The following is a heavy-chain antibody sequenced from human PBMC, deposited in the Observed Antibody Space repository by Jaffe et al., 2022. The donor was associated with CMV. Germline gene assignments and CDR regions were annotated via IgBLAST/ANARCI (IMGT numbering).Heavy chain of an antibody. Sequence: QVQLVQSGAEVKKPGSSVKVSCKASGGTFSSYAISWVRQAPGQGLEWMGGIIPIFGTANYAQKFQGRVTITADESTSTAYMELSSLRSEDTAVYYCASEIYDSSGYYSDYYYYYGMDVWGQGTTVTVSS. CDR1: GGTFSSYA. CDR2: IIPIFGTA. J-gene: IGHJ6*02. CDR3: ASEIYDSSGYYSDYYYYYGMDV. D-gene: IGHD3-22*01. V-gene: IGHV1-69*01.